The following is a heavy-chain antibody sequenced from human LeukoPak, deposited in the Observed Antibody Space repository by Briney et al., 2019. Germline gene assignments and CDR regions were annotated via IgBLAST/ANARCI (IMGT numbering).Heavy chain of an antibody. CDR3: ARWLGYCSSATCYQPFDY. CDR2: IYPGDSDT. D-gene: IGHD2-2*01. CDR1: GYSFTTYW. V-gene: IGHV5-51*01. Sequence: GESLKISCKGSGYSFTTYWIGWVRQMPGKGLEWMGLIYPGDSDTRYSPSFQGQVTISAEKSISTAYLQWSSLKASDTAVYYCARWLGYCSSATCYQPFDYWGQGTLVTVSS. J-gene: IGHJ4*02.